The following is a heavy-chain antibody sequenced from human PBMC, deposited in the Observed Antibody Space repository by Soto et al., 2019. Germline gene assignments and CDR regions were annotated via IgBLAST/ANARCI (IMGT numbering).Heavy chain of an antibody. CDR3: AHSIRKAIFGVVTNWFDP. Sequence: SGPTLVNPTQTLTLTCTFSGFSLSTSGVGVGWIRQPPGKALEWLALIYWDDDKRYSPSLKSRLTITKDTSKNQVVLTMTNMDPVDTATYYCAHSIRKAIFGVVTNWFDPWGQGTLVTVSS. J-gene: IGHJ5*02. D-gene: IGHD3-3*01. CDR1: GFSLSTSGVG. V-gene: IGHV2-5*02. CDR2: IYWDDDK.